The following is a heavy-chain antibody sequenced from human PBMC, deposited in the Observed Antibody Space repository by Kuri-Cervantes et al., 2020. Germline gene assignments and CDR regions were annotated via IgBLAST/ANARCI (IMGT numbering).Heavy chain of an antibody. CDR1: GGSFSGYY. Sequence: ESLKISCAVYGGSFSGYYWSWIRQPPGKGLEWIGEINHSGSTNYNPSLKSRVTISVDKSKNQFSLKLRSVTAADTALYFCARVRGGTRSYYYMDVWGKGTRVTVSS. J-gene: IGHJ6*03. CDR2: INHSGST. V-gene: IGHV4-34*01. CDR3: ARVRGGTRSYYYMDV. D-gene: IGHD1-1*01.